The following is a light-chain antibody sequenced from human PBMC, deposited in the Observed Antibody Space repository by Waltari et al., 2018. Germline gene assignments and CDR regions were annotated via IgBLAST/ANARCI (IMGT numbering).Light chain of an antibody. Sequence: DVMTQSPLSLPVTLGQSASISCRSPLRLVYDAGNTYLSWFHQRPGQSPRRLIYQVSRRDSGVPDRFSGSGSGTDFTLEISRVEAEDVGVYYCFQGTHWPRTFGPGTTLDIK. J-gene: IGKJ3*01. CDR3: FQGTHWPRT. CDR1: LRLVYDAGNTY. V-gene: IGKV2-30*01. CDR2: QVS.